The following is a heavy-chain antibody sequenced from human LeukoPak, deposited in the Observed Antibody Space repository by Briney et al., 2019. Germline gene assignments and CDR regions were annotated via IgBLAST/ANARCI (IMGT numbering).Heavy chain of an antibody. CDR1: GGSISSSSHY. CDR3: ARLPYYYGSGTFDS. V-gene: IGHV4-39*01. Sequence: SETLSLTCTVFGGSISSSSHYWGRIRQPPGKGLDWIGTVYDGGSTYYNPSLKGRVTLFVDTSQNQFSLKLTSVTAADTAVYYCARLPYYYGSGTFDSWGQGTLVTVSS. CDR2: VYDGGST. D-gene: IGHD3-10*01. J-gene: IGHJ4*02.